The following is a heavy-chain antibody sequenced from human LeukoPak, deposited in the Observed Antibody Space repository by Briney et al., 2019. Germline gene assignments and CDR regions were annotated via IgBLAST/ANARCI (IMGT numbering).Heavy chain of an antibody. D-gene: IGHD2/OR15-2a*01. V-gene: IGHV1-2*02. J-gene: IGHJ3*02. CDR3: ARYRCKTTSGCEDTDAFDT. Sequence: GASVKVSCKTSGYTLTANYMQWVRQAPGQGLEWMGWLNPNSGATKYAQKFQGRVTMTRDTSINTAYMELSRLTSDDTAVYYCARYRCKTTSGCEDTDAFDTWGQRSMVTVSS. CDR1: GYTLTANY. CDR2: LNPNSGAT.